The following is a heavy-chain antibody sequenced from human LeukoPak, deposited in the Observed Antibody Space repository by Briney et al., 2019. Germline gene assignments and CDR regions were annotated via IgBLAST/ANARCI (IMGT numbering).Heavy chain of an antibody. J-gene: IGHJ4*02. CDR2: ISAYNGNT. D-gene: IGHD1-14*01. Sequence: GASVKVSCKASGYTFTSYGISWVRQAPGQGLEWMGWISAYNGNTNYAQKLQGRVTITADKSTSTAYMELSSLRSEDTAVYYCASGTGNFDYWGQGTLVTVSS. V-gene: IGHV1-18*01. CDR3: ASGTGNFDY. CDR1: GYTFTSYG.